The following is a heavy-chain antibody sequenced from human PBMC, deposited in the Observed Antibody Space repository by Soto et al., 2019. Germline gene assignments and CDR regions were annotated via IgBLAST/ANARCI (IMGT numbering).Heavy chain of an antibody. D-gene: IGHD2-2*01. Sequence: SETLSLTCSVSGDYIHVGGYYWTWIRQRPEKGLEWMGYIYYTGKTYYNPSLESRLTMSVDRSKNQFSLRLTSVTAADTAVYFCGRDLTSNANCIDPWGQGTLVTVSS. CDR3: GRDLTSNANCIDP. J-gene: IGHJ5*02. CDR1: GDYIHVGGYY. V-gene: IGHV4-30-4*01. CDR2: IYYTGKT.